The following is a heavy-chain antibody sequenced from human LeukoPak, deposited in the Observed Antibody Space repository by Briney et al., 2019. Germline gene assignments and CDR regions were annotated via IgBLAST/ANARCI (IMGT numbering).Heavy chain of an antibody. CDR3: ARDSITIFGVLNY. CDR2: ISSSGSTI. CDR1: GFTFSSYS. J-gene: IGHJ4*02. Sequence: GGSLRLSCAASGFTFSSYSMNWVRQAPGKGLEWVSYISSSGSTIYYADSVKGRFTVSRDNAKNSLYLQINSLRAEDTAVYYCARDSITIFGVLNYWGQGTLVTVSS. D-gene: IGHD3-3*01. V-gene: IGHV3-48*01.